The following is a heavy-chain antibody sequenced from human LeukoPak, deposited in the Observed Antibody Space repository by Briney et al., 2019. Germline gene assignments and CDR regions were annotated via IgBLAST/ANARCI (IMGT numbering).Heavy chain of an antibody. CDR2: IWYDGSNK. CDR1: GFTFSSYG. CDR3: ARDSTDIVVVPAAQWGGAYLDY. J-gene: IGHJ4*02. Sequence: SGGSLRLSCAASGFTFSSYGMHWVRQAPGKGLEWVAVIWYDGSNKYYADSVKGRFTISRDNSKNTLYLQMNSLRAEDSAVYYCARDSTDIVVVPAAQWGGAYLDYWGQGTLVTVSS. V-gene: IGHV3-33*01. D-gene: IGHD2-2*01.